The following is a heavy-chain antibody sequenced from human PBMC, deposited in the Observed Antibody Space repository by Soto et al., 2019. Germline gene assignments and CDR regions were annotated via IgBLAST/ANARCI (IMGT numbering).Heavy chain of an antibody. V-gene: IGHV3-33*01. Sequence: QVQLVESGGGVVQPGRSLRLSCAASGFTFSYYGMHWVRQAPGKGLEWVAVIWDDGSNKYYADSVKGRFTISRDNSKNTLYLEMNSLRGEDTAVYYCARDGAAVTTMYYFDYWGQGTLGTVSS. CDR1: GFTFSYYG. J-gene: IGHJ4*02. CDR3: ARDGAAVTTMYYFDY. D-gene: IGHD4-17*01. CDR2: IWDDGSNK.